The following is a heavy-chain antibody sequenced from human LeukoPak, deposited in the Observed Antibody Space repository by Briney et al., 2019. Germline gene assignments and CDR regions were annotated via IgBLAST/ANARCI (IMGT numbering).Heavy chain of an antibody. J-gene: IGHJ4*02. V-gene: IGHV3-23*01. CDR1: GFTFSSYA. CDR2: ISGSGGST. CDR3: AKAPVTTCRGAYCYPFDY. Sequence: GGSLRLSCAAFGFTFSSYAMSWVRQAPGKGLEWVSAISGSGGSTYYADSVKGRFTISRDSSKNTLFLQMNRLRPEDAAVYYCAKAPVTTCRGAYCYPFDYWGQGTLVTVSS. D-gene: IGHD2-21*01.